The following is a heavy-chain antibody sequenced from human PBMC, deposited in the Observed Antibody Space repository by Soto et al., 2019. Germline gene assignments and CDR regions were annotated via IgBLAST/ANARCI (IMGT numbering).Heavy chain of an antibody. CDR2: IYHSGTT. CDR3: ARSWTAEAGWANWFDL. V-gene: IGHV4-31*03. J-gene: IGHJ5*02. D-gene: IGHD6-19*01. CDR1: GGSISGGGSIIGGGYY. Sequence: QVQLQESGPGLVEPSQTLSLTCIVSGGSISGGGSIIGGGYYWSWIRQHPAKGLEWIGYIYHSGTTYYNPSLRSRLTISLDTSMTQFSLRLTSVTAADTAVYYCARSWTAEAGWANWFDLWGQGTQVTVSS.